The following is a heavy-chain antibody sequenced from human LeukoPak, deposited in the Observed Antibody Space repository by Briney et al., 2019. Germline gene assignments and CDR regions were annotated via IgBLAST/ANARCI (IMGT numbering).Heavy chain of an antibody. CDR1: GFTFSRYG. CDR3: ARRHHFGFLDS. CDR2: ISYDGSNK. J-gene: IGHJ4*02. D-gene: IGHD3-10*01. Sequence: GGSLRLSCAASGFTFSRYGMHWVRQASGKGLEWVALISYDGSNKYYADSVKGRFTISRDNSKNTLYLQMNSLRPEDTAVYYCARRHHFGFLDSWGQGTLVTVSS. V-gene: IGHV3-30*03.